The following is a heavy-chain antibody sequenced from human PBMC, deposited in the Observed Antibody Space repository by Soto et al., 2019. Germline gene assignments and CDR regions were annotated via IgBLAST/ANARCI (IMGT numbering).Heavy chain of an antibody. CDR3: ARDRRVVGSVKDRFNG. D-gene: IGHD2-15*01. J-gene: IGHJ4*02. V-gene: IGHV3-11*06. CDR2: ISVSSSRR. CDR1: GFTFSDYY. Sequence: QVQLVESGGGLVKPGGSLRLSCAASGFTFSDYYMSWIRQAPGKGLEWLSSISVSSSRRNYADSLNGRFTISRDNAQNSLYRQMNSLRAEDTAVYFCARDRRVVGSVKDRFNGWGQGALVTVSS.